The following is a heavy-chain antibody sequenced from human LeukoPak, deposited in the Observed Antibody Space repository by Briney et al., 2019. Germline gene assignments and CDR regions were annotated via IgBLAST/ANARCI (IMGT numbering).Heavy chain of an antibody. D-gene: IGHD3-10*01. CDR2: IIPIFGTA. J-gene: IGHJ4*02. V-gene: IGHV1-69*13. Sequence: GASVKVSCKASGGTFSSYAISWVRQAPGQGLEWMGGIIPIFGTANYAQKFQGRVTITADESTSTAYMELSSLRSEDTAVYYCAYGITMVRALDYWGQGTLVTVSS. CDR1: GGTFSSYA. CDR3: AYGITMVRALDY.